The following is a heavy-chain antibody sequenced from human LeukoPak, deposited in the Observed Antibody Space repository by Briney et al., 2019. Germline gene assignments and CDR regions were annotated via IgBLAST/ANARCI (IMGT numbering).Heavy chain of an antibody. J-gene: IGHJ4*01. Sequence: PSETLSLTCAVSGASIDSHSWWSWVRQPPGKGLEWIGEVYHSGSANYKPSLKSRVTISVDTSRNHFSLKLTSVTAADTAVYYCAYSRNFALDNWGQGTLVTVSS. CDR1: GASIDSHSW. D-gene: IGHD1-26*01. CDR3: AYSRNFALDN. CDR2: VYHSGSA. V-gene: IGHV4/OR15-8*01.